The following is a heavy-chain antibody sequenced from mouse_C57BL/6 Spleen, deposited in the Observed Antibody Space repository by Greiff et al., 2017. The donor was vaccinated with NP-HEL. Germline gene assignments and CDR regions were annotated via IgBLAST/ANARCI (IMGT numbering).Heavy chain of an antibody. CDR1: GYTFTTYP. Sequence: QVHVKQSGAELVKPGASVKMSFKASGYTFTTYPIEWMKQNHGKSLEWIGNFHPYNDDTKYNEKFKGKATLTVEKSSSTVYLELSRLTSDDSAVYYCARASYGYDGDYYAMDYWGQGTSVTVSS. J-gene: IGHJ4*01. V-gene: IGHV1-47*01. CDR2: FHPYNDDT. CDR3: ARASYGYDGDYYAMDY. D-gene: IGHD2-2*01.